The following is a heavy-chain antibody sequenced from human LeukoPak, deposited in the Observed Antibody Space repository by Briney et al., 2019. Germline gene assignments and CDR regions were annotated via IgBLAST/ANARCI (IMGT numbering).Heavy chain of an antibody. CDR2: INPSGDNT. D-gene: IGHD5-24*01. CDR1: GYTFTNNF. J-gene: IGHJ5*02. CDR3: ARDDSLRDTAWWFDP. Sequence: ASVKVSCKASGYTFTNNFMHWVRQAPGQGLEWIGIINPSGDNTWYAQKFQGRVTMTRDMATSTDYLEVSSLRSEDTAVYYCARDDSLRDTAWWFDPWGQGTLVTVSS. V-gene: IGHV1-46*01.